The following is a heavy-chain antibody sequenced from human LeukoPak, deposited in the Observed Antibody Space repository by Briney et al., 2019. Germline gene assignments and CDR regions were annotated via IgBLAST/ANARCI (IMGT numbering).Heavy chain of an antibody. Sequence: NPSETLSLTCTVSGGSISSYYWSWIRQPPGKGLEWIGYIYYSGSTNYNPSLKSRVTISVDTSKNQFSLKLSSVTAADTAVYYCARTSLGGAWFDPWGQGTLVTVSS. CDR1: GGSISSYY. CDR2: IYYSGST. V-gene: IGHV4-59*08. CDR3: ARTSLGGAWFDP. J-gene: IGHJ5*02. D-gene: IGHD3-10*01.